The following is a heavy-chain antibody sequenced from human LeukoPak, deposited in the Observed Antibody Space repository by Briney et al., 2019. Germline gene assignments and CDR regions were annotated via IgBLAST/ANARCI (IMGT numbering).Heavy chain of an antibody. Sequence: SETLSLTCTVSGGSISSYYWSWIRQSPGKGLECIGYIHYTGSTNYNPSLKSRVTISVETSKNQFSLKLKSVTAADTAVYYCARGGYYGSGNDFRFDPWGRGTLVTVSS. CDR3: ARGGYYGSGNDFRFDP. CDR2: IHYTGST. CDR1: GGSISSYY. J-gene: IGHJ5*02. V-gene: IGHV4-59*01. D-gene: IGHD3-10*01.